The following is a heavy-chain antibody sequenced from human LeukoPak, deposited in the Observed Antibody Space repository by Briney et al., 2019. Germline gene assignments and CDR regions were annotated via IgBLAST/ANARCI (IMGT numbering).Heavy chain of an antibody. CDR3: ARDRLSSSGYYYGGDDAFDI. CDR1: GGSISGYY. J-gene: IGHJ3*02. D-gene: IGHD3-22*01. Sequence: SETLSLTCNVSGGSISGYYWSWIRQPAGKGLQWIGRIYTSGSTNYNPSLKSRVTMSVDTSKNQFSLKLSSVTAADTAVYYCARDRLSSSGYYYGGDDAFDIWGQGTMVTVSS. V-gene: IGHV4-4*07. CDR2: IYTSGST.